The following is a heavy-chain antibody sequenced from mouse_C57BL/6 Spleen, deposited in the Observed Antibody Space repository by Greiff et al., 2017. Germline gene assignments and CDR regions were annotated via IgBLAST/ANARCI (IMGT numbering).Heavy chain of an antibody. CDR2: IYPGDGDT. CDR1: GYAFSSSW. Sequence: VQLQQSGPELVKPGASVKISCKASGYAFSSSWMNWVKQRPGKGLEWIGRIYPGDGDTNYNGKFKGKATLTADKSSSTAYMQLSSLTSEDSAVYFCARATAQATMDDWGQGTSVTVSS. CDR3: ARATAQATMDD. V-gene: IGHV1-82*01. D-gene: IGHD3-2*02. J-gene: IGHJ4*01.